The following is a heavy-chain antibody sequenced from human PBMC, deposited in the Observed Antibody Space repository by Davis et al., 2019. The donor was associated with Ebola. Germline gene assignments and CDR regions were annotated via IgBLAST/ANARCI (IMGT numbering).Heavy chain of an antibody. V-gene: IGHV1-46*01. J-gene: IGHJ4*02. CDR2: INASSGSA. CDR1: GYTFTSYY. Sequence: ASVKVSCKASGYTFTSYYIHWVRQAPGQGLEWMGIINASSGSARYAQNLQGRVTMTRDTSISTAYMELSSLRSEDTAVYYCAREGFFRRIGSSWYYFDYWGQGTLVTVSS. CDR3: AREGFFRRIGSSWYYFDY. D-gene: IGHD6-13*01.